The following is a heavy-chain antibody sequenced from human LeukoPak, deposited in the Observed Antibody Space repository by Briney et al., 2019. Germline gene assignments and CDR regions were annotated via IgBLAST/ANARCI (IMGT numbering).Heavy chain of an antibody. CDR2: IYPADSDT. V-gene: IGHV5-51*01. D-gene: IGHD6-19*01. Sequence: GESLKISCKGSGYSFTTYWIGWVRQMPGKGLEWMGIIYPADSDTRYSPSFRGQVTISADKSISTAYLQWSSLKASDTAMYYCARHTLGGWYYNWFDPWGQGTLVTVSS. J-gene: IGHJ5*02. CDR1: GYSFTTYW. CDR3: ARHTLGGWYYNWFDP.